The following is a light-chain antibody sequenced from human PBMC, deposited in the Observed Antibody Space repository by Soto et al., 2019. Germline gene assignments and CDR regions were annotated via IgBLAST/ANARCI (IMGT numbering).Light chain of an antibody. CDR2: DAS. CDR3: QHRSNLPLT. V-gene: IGKV3-11*01. Sequence: EIVLTQSPATLSLSPGERATLSCRASQSVSSFLAWYQQKPGQAPRLLLYDASNRATGIRARFSGSGSGTDFPLTISSLEPEDFAVYYCQHRSNLPLTFGGGTKVEIK. CDR1: QSVSSF. J-gene: IGKJ4*01.